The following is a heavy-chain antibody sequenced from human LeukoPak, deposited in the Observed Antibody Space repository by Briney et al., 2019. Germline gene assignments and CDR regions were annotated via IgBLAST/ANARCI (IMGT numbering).Heavy chain of an antibody. CDR3: ARHYRYYDR. D-gene: IGHD3-22*01. Sequence: PSETLSLTCTVSGDSISNSYFYWGWIRQPPGKGLEWIGEINHSGSTNYNPSLKSRVTISVDTSKNQFSLKLSSVTAADTAVYYCARHYRYYDRWGQGTLVTVSS. V-gene: IGHV4-39*01. J-gene: IGHJ4*02. CDR2: INHSGST. CDR1: GDSISNSYFY.